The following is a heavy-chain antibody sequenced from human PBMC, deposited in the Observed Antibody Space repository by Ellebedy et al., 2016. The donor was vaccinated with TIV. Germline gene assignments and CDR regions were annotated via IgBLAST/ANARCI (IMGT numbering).Heavy chain of an antibody. J-gene: IGHJ6*04. CDR3: ARSEPADV. CDR2: IDSGGVT. Sequence: PGGSLRLSCAASGFSVSTIYMSWRRQAPGKGLEWLSVIDSGGVTNYADSVKGRFTISRHNSMNTLYLQMNSLRPEDTAVYYCARSEPADVWGKGATVTVSS. D-gene: IGHD1-14*01. CDR1: GFSVSTIY. V-gene: IGHV3-53*04.